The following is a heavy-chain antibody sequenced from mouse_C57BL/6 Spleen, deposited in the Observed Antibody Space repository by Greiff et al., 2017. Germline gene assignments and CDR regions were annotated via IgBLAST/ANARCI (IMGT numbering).Heavy chain of an antibody. CDR2: FHPYNDDT. Sequence: VQLEESGAELVKPGASVKLSCKASGYTFTTYPIEWMKQNPGKSLEWIGNFHPYNDDTKYNEKFKGKATLTVDKSSSTVYLELSRLTSDDSAVYDCAMGFYGYFGVRGTGTTVHVPS. V-gene: IGHV1-47*01. D-gene: IGHD3-1*01. CDR1: GYTFTTYP. CDR3: AMGFYGYFGV. J-gene: IGHJ1*03.